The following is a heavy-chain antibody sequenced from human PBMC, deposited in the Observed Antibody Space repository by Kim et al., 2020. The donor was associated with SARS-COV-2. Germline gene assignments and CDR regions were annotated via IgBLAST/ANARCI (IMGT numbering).Heavy chain of an antibody. V-gene: IGHV3-13*01. J-gene: IGHJ6*02. CDR3: AKEPPMAGADFYGMDV. Sequence: GGSLRLSCAASGFTLNTQDMHWVRQATGKGLEWVSAIGTAGDTYYSDSVKGRFTISRESATNSLYLQMNSLRAEDTALYYCAKEPPMAGADFYGMDVWGQGTTVTVSS. D-gene: IGHD6-19*01. CDR2: IGTAGDT. CDR1: GFTLNTQD.